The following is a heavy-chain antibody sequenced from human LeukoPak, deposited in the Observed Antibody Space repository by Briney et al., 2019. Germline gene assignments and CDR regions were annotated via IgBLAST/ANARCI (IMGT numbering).Heavy chain of an antibody. D-gene: IGHD6-13*01. Sequence: GESLRLSCAASGFTFSSYAMSWVRHAPGKGLEWVSGISGGGGSTYYADSVKGRFTISRDNSKNTLYLQMNSLRAEDTAVYYCANYSGSSRWFDYWGQGTLVTVSS. J-gene: IGHJ4*02. CDR2: ISGGGGST. CDR1: GFTFSSYA. CDR3: ANYSGSSRWFDY. V-gene: IGHV3-23*01.